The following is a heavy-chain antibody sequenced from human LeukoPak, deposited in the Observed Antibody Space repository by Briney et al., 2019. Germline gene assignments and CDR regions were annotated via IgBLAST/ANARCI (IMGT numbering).Heavy chain of an antibody. Sequence: PGGSLRLSCAASGFTFSSYGMNWVRQAPGKGLEWVASFSAGGGTTYYADSVKGRFTISRDNSKNTLNVQMNSLRAEDTAVYYCAKADYSGSYYFDYWGQGTLVTVSS. CDR2: FSAGGGTT. CDR1: GFTFSSYG. J-gene: IGHJ4*02. V-gene: IGHV3-23*01. CDR3: AKADYSGSYYFDY. D-gene: IGHD1-26*01.